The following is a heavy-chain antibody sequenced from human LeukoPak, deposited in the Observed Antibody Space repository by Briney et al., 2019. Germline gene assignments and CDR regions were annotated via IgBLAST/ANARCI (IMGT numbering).Heavy chain of an antibody. D-gene: IGHD6-13*01. Sequence: ASVKVSCKASGYTFTNSDINWVRQAAGQGLEWMGWMNPDSGNTGYARNFQGRVTMTRNTSISTAYMELSSLRSEDTAVYHCAKDADLGAAGYYFDHWGQGTLVTVSS. V-gene: IGHV1-8*01. CDR2: MNPDSGNT. J-gene: IGHJ4*02. CDR1: GYTFTNSD. CDR3: AKDADLGAAGYYFDH.